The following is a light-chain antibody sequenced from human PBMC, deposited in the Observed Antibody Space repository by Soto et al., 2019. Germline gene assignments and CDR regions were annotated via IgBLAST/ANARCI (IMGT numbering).Light chain of an antibody. CDR3: QLYNSYSEA. CDR2: KAS. V-gene: IGKV1-5*03. Sequence: DIQMTQSPSTLSGSVGDRVTIPCRASQTISSWLAWYQQKPGKAPKLLIYKASTLKSGVPSRFSGSGSGTEFTLTLSTLQPDDFATYYCQLYNSYSEAFGQGTKVELK. CDR1: QTISSW. J-gene: IGKJ1*01.